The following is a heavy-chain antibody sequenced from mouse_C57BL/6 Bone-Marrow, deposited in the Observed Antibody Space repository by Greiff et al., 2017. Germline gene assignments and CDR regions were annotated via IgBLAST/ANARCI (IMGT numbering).Heavy chain of an antibody. CDR2: ISSGGSYT. V-gene: IGHV5-6*01. J-gene: IGHJ4*01. CDR1: GFTFSSYG. CDR3: ARQGDYDGDAMDY. D-gene: IGHD2-4*01. Sequence: EVKLMESGGDLVKPGGSLKLSCAASGFTFSSYGMSWVRQTPDKRLEWVATISSGGSYTYYPDSGKGRFTISRDNAKNTLYRQMSSLKSEDTAMYYCARQGDYDGDAMDYWGQGTSVTVSS.